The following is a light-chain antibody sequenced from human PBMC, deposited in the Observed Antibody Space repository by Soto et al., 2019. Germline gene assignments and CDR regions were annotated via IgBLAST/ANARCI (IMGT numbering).Light chain of an antibody. Sequence: EIVMTQSPATLSVSPGERATLSCRATQSVNGNLAWYQQKPGQAPSLLIYGASSRATGVPDRFSGSGSGTEFTLTISSLQSEDFAVYYCQQYNNWPFTFGPGTKVDIK. J-gene: IGKJ3*01. CDR3: QQYNNWPFT. CDR2: GAS. V-gene: IGKV3-15*01. CDR1: QSVNGN.